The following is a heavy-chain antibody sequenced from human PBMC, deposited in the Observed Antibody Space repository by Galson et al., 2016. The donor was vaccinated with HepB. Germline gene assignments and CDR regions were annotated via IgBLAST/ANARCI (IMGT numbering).Heavy chain of an antibody. V-gene: IGHV3-72*01. Sequence: SLRLSCAASGFSFSDHYMDWVRQAPGKGLEWVGRIRDKANSYNTEYAASVKGRFTISRDDSKTSLYLQMNSLNGEDTAVYYCTTLPGSKSEFDHWGQGTLVTVSS. CDR2: IRDKANSYNT. D-gene: IGHD1-26*01. CDR1: GFSFSDHY. J-gene: IGHJ4*02. CDR3: TTLPGSKSEFDH.